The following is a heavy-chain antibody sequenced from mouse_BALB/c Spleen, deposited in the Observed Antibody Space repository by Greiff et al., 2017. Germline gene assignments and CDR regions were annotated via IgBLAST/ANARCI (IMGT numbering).Heavy chain of an antibody. CDR3: ARGYYGSYFDY. J-gene: IGHJ2*01. CDR1: GFTFSDFY. Sequence: EVQGVESGGGLVQPGGSLRLSCATSGFTFSDFYMEWVRQPPGKRLEWIAASRNKANDYTTEYSASVKGRFIVSRDTSQSILYLQMNALRAEDTAIYYCARGYYGSYFDYWGQGTTLTVSS. V-gene: IGHV7-1*02. CDR2: SRNKANDYTT. D-gene: IGHD2-1*01.